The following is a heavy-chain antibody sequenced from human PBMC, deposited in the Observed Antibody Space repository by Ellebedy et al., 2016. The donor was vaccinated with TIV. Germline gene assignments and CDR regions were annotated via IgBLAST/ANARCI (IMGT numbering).Heavy chain of an antibody. CDR1: GFTFSSYA. V-gene: IGHV3-21*01. CDR3: AAYRGEGGLLSFFDF. CDR2: ISSDQRFV. J-gene: IGHJ4*02. Sequence: PGGSLRLSCAASGFTFSSYAMSWVRQAPGKGLEWVASISSDQRFVNYRDLVKVRFTISRDTVKNALFLQLDSLSAEDTALYHCAAYRGEGGLLSFFDFWGQGTLVTVSP. D-gene: IGHD2/OR15-2a*01.